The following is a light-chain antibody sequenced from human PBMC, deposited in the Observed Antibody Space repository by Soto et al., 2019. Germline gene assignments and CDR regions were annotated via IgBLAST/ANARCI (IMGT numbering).Light chain of an antibody. CDR2: GAS. Sequence: EIVMTQSPATLSVSPGERATLSCRASQSVSSNLAWYQQKPGQAPRLLIYGASTRATGIPARFSGSGSGTAFTLTISSLPAKDFAVYYCQQYNNWPPITFGQGTRLEIK. V-gene: IGKV3-15*01. CDR3: QQYNNWPPIT. J-gene: IGKJ5*01. CDR1: QSVSSN.